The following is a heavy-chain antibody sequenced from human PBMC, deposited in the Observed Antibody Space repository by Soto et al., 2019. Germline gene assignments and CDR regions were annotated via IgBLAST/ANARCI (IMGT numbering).Heavy chain of an antibody. CDR2: INHSGST. D-gene: IGHD6-13*01. J-gene: IGHJ5*02. V-gene: IGHV4-34*01. CDR3: ARVSRPGIAAAGTFAGNWFDP. CDR1: GGSFSGYY. Sequence: SETLSLTCAVYGGSFSGYYWSWIRQPPGKGLEWIGEINHSGSTNYNPSLKSRVTISVDTSKNQFSLKLSSVTAADTAVYYCARVSRPGIAAAGTFAGNWFDPWGQGTLVTVSS.